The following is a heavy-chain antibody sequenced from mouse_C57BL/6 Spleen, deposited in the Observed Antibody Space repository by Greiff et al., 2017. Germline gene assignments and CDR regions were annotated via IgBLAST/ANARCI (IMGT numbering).Heavy chain of an antibody. Sequence: QVQLKQSGPELVKPGASVKISCKASGYAFSSSWMNWVKQRPGKGLEWIGRIYPGDGDTNYNGKFKGKATLTADKSSSTAYMQLSSLTSEDSAVYFCARTGRELGWFAYWGQGTLVTVSA. V-gene: IGHV1-82*01. CDR3: ARTGRELGWFAY. CDR2: IYPGDGDT. J-gene: IGHJ3*01. CDR1: GYAFSSSW. D-gene: IGHD1-1*01.